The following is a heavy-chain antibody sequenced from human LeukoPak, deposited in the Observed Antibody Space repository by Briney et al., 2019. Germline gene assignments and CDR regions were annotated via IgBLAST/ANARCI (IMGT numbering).Heavy chain of an antibody. CDR2: ISSSGSTI. V-gene: IGHV3-11*04. CDR3: ARDATVEYSSSSQFDY. J-gene: IGHJ4*02. CDR1: GFTFSDYY. Sequence: GGSLRLSCAASGFTFSDYYMSWIRQAPGKGLEWVSYISSSGSTIYYADSVKGRFTISRDNAKNSLYLQMNSLRAEDTAVYYCARDATVEYSSSSQFDYWGQGTLVTVSS. D-gene: IGHD6-6*01.